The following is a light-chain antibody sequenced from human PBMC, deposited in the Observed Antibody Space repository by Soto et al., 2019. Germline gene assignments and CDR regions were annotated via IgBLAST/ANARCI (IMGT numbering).Light chain of an antibody. CDR1: QSVNNNY. CDR2: GAS. Sequence: VLTQSPGTLSLSPGERATLSCRASQSVNNNYLAWYQQKPGQSPRLLIYGASIRATAIPDRFSGSGSGTDFTLNTSRLEPEDSAVYYCQQYSRSITFGGGTQVEIK. CDR3: QQYSRSIT. V-gene: IGKV3-20*01. J-gene: IGKJ4*01.